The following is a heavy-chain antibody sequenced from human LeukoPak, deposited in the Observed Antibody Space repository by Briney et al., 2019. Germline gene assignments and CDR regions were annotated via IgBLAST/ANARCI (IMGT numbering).Heavy chain of an antibody. CDR3: ARRLMYYYDTSGYGVAFDI. J-gene: IGHJ3*02. CDR2: IYPDDSDT. Sequence: GESLKISCKGSGYTFTSYWIGWVRQMPGKGLEWMGIIYPDDSDTTYSPSFQGQVSISADKSISTAYLQWSSLKASDTAMYYCARRLMYYYDTSGYGVAFDIWGQGTMVTVSS. V-gene: IGHV5-51*01. D-gene: IGHD3-22*01. CDR1: GYTFTSYW.